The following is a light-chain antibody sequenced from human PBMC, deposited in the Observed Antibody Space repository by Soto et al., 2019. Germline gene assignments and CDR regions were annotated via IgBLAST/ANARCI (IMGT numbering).Light chain of an antibody. Sequence: IVLTQSPGTLSLSPGERATLSCRASQSVSSSYLAWYQHKPGQAPRLLIYGASSRATGIPDRFSGSGSGTDFTLTISRLEPEDFAVYYCQQYGSSLITFGQGTRLE. V-gene: IGKV3-20*01. CDR2: GAS. CDR3: QQYGSSLIT. J-gene: IGKJ5*01. CDR1: QSVSSSY.